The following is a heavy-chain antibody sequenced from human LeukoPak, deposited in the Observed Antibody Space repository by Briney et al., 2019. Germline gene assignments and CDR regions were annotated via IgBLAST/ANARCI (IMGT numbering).Heavy chain of an antibody. V-gene: IGHV4-59*08. CDR1: GGSVSNYY. D-gene: IGHD3/OR15-3a*01. CDR2: IFYSGST. J-gene: IGHJ4*02. CDR3: ARGGYYDFWTGYD. Sequence: SETLSLTCTVSGGSVSNYYWSWIRQPPGKGLEWIGYIFYSGSTNQNPSLKSRVTISLDTSKNQISLKLKSVAAADTAVYFCARGGYYDFWTGYDWGQGTLVTVSS.